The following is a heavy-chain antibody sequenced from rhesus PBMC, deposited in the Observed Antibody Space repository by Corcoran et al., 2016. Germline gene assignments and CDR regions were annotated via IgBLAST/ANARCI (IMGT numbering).Heavy chain of an antibody. CDR1: GGSISSGYD. CDR3: ARDLGRIDY. CDR2: IYASSGTT. D-gene: IGHD3-3*01. J-gene: IGHJ4*01. Sequence: QVQLQESGPGVVKPSETLSLTCAVSGGSISSGYDWSWIRQPPGKGLEWIGYIYASSGTTNYNPSLKNRVTISKAASKNQFSLKLSSVTAADTAVYYCARDLGRIDYWGQGVLVTVSS. V-gene: IGHV4-76*01.